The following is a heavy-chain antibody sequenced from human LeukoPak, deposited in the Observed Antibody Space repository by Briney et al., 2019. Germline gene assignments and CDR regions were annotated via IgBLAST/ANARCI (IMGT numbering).Heavy chain of an antibody. CDR3: ARARSVGPPTGFDY. CDR2: VSYDASNK. V-gene: IGHV3-30-3*01. D-gene: IGHD4-23*01. CDR1: GFNFSSFA. J-gene: IGHJ4*02. Sequence: PGWSLRLSCAASGFNFSSFAMHWVRQAPGKGLEWVAVVSYDASNKFYADSVQGRFTISRDNSKNTLFLQINSLGAEDTAVFYCARARSVGPPTGFDYWGQGTLVTVSS.